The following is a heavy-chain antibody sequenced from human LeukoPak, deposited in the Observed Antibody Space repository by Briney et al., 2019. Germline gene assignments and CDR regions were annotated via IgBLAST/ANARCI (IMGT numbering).Heavy chain of an antibody. J-gene: IGHJ4*02. Sequence: GRSLRLSCAASGFSFGDYAMHWVRQAPGEGVEWVSGISWDSGNKGCADSVKGRFTISRDNGKNSLFLQMNSLRAEDTAFYDCAKDIGGDDYWGQGTLVTVSS. CDR3: AKDIGGDDY. CDR2: ISWDSGNK. V-gene: IGHV3-9*01. CDR1: GFSFGDYA.